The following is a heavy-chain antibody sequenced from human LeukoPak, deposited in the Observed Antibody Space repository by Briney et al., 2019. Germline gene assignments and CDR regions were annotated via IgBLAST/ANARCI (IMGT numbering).Heavy chain of an antibody. J-gene: IGHJ4*02. V-gene: IGHV3-23*01. CDR1: GFTFRNCA. D-gene: IGHD3-10*01. CDR2: ISGAGYNT. Sequence: GGSLRLSCAASGFTFRNCAMSWVRQAPGKGLEWVSGISGAGYNTYYADSVKGRFTISRDNSKNTLYLQMNSLGAEDTAVYYCAKHVSGSLFYFDYWGQRTLVTVSS. CDR3: AKHVSGSLFYFDY.